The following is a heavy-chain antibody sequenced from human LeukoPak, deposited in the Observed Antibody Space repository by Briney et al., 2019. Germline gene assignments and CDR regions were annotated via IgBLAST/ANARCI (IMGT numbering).Heavy chain of an antibody. CDR1: GYTFTSYG. Sequence: ASVKVSCKAPGYTFTSYGISWVRQAPGQGLEWMGWISAYNGNTNYAQKLQGRVTMTTDTSTSTAYMELRSLRSDDTAVYYCARDLDPDYGDNLSDYWGQGTLVTVSS. J-gene: IGHJ4*02. CDR3: ARDLDPDYGDNLSDY. D-gene: IGHD4-17*01. V-gene: IGHV1-18*01. CDR2: ISAYNGNT.